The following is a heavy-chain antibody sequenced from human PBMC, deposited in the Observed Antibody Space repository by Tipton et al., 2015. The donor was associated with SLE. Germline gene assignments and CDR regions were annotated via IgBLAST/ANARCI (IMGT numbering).Heavy chain of an antibody. J-gene: IGHJ4*02. CDR3: AREGSTVTFDY. CDR1: GGSISSGDYY. V-gene: IGHV4-30-4*01. Sequence: TLSLTCTVSGGSISSGDYYWSWIRQPPGKGLEWIGYIYYSGSTYYNPSLKSRVTISVDTSKNQFSLKLSSVTAADTAVYYCAREGSTVTFDYWGQGTLVTVSS. D-gene: IGHD4-17*01. CDR2: IYYSGST.